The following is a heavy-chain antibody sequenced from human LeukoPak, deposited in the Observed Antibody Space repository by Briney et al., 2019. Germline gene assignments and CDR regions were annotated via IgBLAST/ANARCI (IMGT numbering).Heavy chain of an antibody. Sequence: SETQSLTCTVYGASVSSYYWSWVRQPPGKGLEWIGYSFFSGSTNYNPSLNSRVTISLDTSKNQFSLRLNSVNAADTDVYYCARGGLSSGWYGWGQGTLVTVSS. J-gene: IGHJ4*02. V-gene: IGHV4-59*02. CDR3: ARGGLSSGWYG. D-gene: IGHD6-19*01. CDR2: SFFSGST. CDR1: GASVSSYY.